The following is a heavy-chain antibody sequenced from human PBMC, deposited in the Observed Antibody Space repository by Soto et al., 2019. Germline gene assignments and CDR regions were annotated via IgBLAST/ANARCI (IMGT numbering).Heavy chain of an antibody. CDR3: ARYIPGVRYYGMDV. CDR2: IGESGTPT. J-gene: IGHJ6*02. Sequence: EVQLFESGGGWVQPGGSLRLSCAASGFTFSSYAMKWVRQAPGKGLEWVSLIGESGTPTYYADSVKGRFTISRDNSGNTLFLEMYSLRAEDTAVYYCARYIPGVRYYGMDVWGQGTTVTVSS. CDR1: GFTFSSYA. D-gene: IGHD5-18*01. V-gene: IGHV3-23*01.